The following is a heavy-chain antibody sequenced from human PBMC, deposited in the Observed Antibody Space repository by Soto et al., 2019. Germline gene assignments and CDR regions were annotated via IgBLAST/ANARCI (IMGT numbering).Heavy chain of an antibody. CDR1: GVTFSSYA. CDR2: ISGSGGST. Sequence: AGGSLRLSCAASGVTFSSYAMSWVRQAPGKGLEWVSAISGSGGSTYYADSVKGRFTISRDNAKKSLYLQMNNLRAEDTALYRCTRDTLDFWSGRSFYSFWGQGTLVTVSS. D-gene: IGHD3-3*01. V-gene: IGHV3-23*01. CDR3: TRDTLDFWSGRSFYSF. J-gene: IGHJ4*02.